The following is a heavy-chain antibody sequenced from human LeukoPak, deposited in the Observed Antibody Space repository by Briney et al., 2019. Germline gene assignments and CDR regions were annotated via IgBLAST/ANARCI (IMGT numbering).Heavy chain of an antibody. CDR3: ARVMVVPAAMPNYYYYMDV. D-gene: IGHD2-2*01. Sequence: VKVSCKASGGTFSSYAISWVRQAPGQGLEWMGGIIPIFGTANYAQKFQGRVTITADESTSTAYMELSSLRSEDTAVYYCARVMVVPAAMPNYYYYMDVWGKGTTVTISS. J-gene: IGHJ6*03. V-gene: IGHV1-69*13. CDR1: GGTFSSYA. CDR2: IIPIFGTA.